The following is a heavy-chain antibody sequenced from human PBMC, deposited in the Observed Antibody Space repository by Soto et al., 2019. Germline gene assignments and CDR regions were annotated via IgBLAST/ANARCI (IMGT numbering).Heavy chain of an antibody. CDR1: GGSISGYY. Sequence: SETLSLTCTASGGSISGYYWGWIRQPAGKGVECSGRMDNSERTYHNPSLKSRVTMSRDRSTNDSSLKLASVTAAATAVSVCAREPLAHSFFDLWGQGTLVTVSS. CDR3: AREPLAHSFFDL. J-gene: IGHJ4*02. D-gene: IGHD2-15*01. V-gene: IGHV4-4*07. CDR2: MDNSERT.